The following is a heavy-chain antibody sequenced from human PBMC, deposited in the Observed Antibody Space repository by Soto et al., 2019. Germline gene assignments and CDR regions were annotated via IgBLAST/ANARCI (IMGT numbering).Heavy chain of an antibody. CDR3: ARDIGPALDWFGP. Sequence: QVQLVQSGAEVKTPGASVEFSCKTSGYTFTTYYIHWVRQAPGQGLEWMGIINPKGGDARHAQKFQGRVTMTRDTSTSTVYMDLRGLTFEDTAVYYCARDIGPALDWFGPWGQGTLVTVSS. CDR1: GYTFTTYY. V-gene: IGHV1-46*01. CDR2: INPKGGDA. J-gene: IGHJ5*02. D-gene: IGHD5-18*01.